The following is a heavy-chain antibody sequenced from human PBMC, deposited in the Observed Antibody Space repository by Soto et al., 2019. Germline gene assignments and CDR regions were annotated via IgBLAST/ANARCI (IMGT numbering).Heavy chain of an antibody. CDR2: IWYDGSNK. CDR1: GFIFSSYG. CDR3: ARGKYYDSDYYYYYGMDV. Sequence: QVQLVESGGGVVQPGRSLRLSCAASGFIFSSYGMHWVRQAPGKGLEWVAVIWYDGSNKYYADSVKGRFTISRDNSKNTLYLQMNSLRAEDTAVYYCARGKYYDSDYYYYYGMDVWGQGTTVTVSS. D-gene: IGHD3-22*01. J-gene: IGHJ6*02. V-gene: IGHV3-33*01.